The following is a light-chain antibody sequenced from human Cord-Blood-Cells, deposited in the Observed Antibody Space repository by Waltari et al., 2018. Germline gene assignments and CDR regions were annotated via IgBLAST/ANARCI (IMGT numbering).Light chain of an antibody. Sequence: EIVMTHSPATLSVSPGERATLPCRASQSVSSNLAWYQQKPGQAPRLLIYGASTRGTGIPARFSGSGSGTEFTLTISSLQSEDFAVYYCQQYNNWPLYTFGQGAKLEIK. CDR1: QSVSSN. CDR3: QQYNNWPLYT. V-gene: IGKV3-15*01. J-gene: IGKJ2*01. CDR2: GAS.